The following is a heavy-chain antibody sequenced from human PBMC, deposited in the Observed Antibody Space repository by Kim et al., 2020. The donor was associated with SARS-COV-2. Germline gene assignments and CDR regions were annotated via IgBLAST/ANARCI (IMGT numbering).Heavy chain of an antibody. Sequence: SETLSLTCTVSGGSISSYYWSWIRQPPGKGLEWIGYIYYSGSTNYNPSLKSRVTISVDTSKNQFSLKLSSVTAADTAVYYCARENNGSGSFNYYYGMDVWGQGTTVTVSS. J-gene: IGHJ6*02. D-gene: IGHD3-10*01. CDR2: IYYSGST. CDR3: ARENNGSGSFNYYYGMDV. V-gene: IGHV4-59*13. CDR1: GGSISSYY.